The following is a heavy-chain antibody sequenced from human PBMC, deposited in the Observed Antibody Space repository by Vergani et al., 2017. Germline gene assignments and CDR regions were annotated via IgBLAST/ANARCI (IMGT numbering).Heavy chain of an antibody. J-gene: IGHJ4*02. D-gene: IGHD3-22*01. CDR1: GFTFSSYW. Sequence: EVQLVESGGGLVQPGGSLRLSCAASGFTFSSYWMSWVRQAPGKGLEWVANIKQDGSEKYYVDSVKGRFTISRDNAKNSLYLQMNGLRAEDTAVYYCARDYDSSGYYFNYFDYWGQGTLVTVSS. V-gene: IGHV3-7*03. CDR3: ARDYDSSGYYFNYFDY. CDR2: IKQDGSEK.